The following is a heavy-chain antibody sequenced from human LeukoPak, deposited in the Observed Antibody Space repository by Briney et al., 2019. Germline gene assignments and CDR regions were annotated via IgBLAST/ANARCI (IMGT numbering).Heavy chain of an antibody. CDR2: VYYGGST. CDR3: ARGGIRGYSAFDNLDF. J-gene: IGHJ4*02. D-gene: IGHD5-12*01. CDR1: GASINDFY. V-gene: IGHV4-59*01. Sequence: SETLSLTCAVSGASINDFYWTWIRQPPGKGLECIGYVYYGGSTNYNPSLKSRVSMSVDTSKNQFSLTLTSVTVADTAFYYCARGGIRGYSAFDNLDFWGLGTHVTVSS.